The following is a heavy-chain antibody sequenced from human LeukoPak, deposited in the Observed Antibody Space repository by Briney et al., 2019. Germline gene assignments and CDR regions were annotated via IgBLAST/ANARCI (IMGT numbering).Heavy chain of an antibody. D-gene: IGHD2-2*01. CDR2: LYHSGSI. CDR3: ARSCVVVPAAMYFAP. CDR1: GYCISSGYY. J-gene: IGHJ5*02. Sequence: MPSETLSLLCGVCGYCISSGYYWGWIGHPAGKGLGRIGSLYHSGSIYYNPSVTSRVTISVDTSKNQFSLKLSSVPSAETAVYYCARSCVVVPAAMYFAPWGQGTLVTVSS. V-gene: IGHV4-38-2*01.